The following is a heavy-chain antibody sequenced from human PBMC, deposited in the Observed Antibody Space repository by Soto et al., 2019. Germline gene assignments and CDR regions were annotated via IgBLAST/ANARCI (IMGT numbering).Heavy chain of an antibody. CDR1: GGSFSGYY. J-gene: IGHJ2*01. CDR2: INHSGST. CDR3: ARAHDLNWYFDL. Sequence: SETLSLTCAVYGGSFSGYYWSWIRQPPGKGLEWIGEINHSGSTNYNPSLKSRVTISVDTSKNQFSLKLSSVTAADTAVYYCARAHDLNWYFDLWGRGTLVTVSS. V-gene: IGHV4-34*01. D-gene: IGHD2-21*02.